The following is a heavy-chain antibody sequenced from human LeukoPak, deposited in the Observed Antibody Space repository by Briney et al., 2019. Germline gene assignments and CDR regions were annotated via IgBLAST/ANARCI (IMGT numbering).Heavy chain of an antibody. V-gene: IGHV1-2*02. CDR3: VRGDSSPYVYFDY. CDR1: GYIFTCYY. J-gene: IGHJ4*02. Sequence: ASVKVSCEASGYIFTCYYVHWVRQAPGQGLEWMGWINPNSGGTNYAQKFQGRVTMTRDTSISTAYMDLSRLRSDDTAVYYCVRGDSSPYVYFDYWGQGTLVTVSS. CDR2: INPNSGGT. D-gene: IGHD3-22*01.